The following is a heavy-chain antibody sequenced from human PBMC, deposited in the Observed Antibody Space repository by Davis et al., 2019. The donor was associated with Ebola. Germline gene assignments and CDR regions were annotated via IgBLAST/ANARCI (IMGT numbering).Heavy chain of an antibody. CDR1: GGSISSSSHY. CDR3: ARRYDFWRGYYVGFDY. D-gene: IGHD3-3*01. CDR2: IYYSGST. J-gene: IGHJ4*02. Sequence: SETLSLTCTVSGGSISSSSHYWGWTRQPPGKGLEWIGSIYYSGSTYYNPSLKSRVPISVDTSKTQFSLKLSSVTAADTAVYYCARRYDFWRGYYVGFDYWGQGTLVTVSS. V-gene: IGHV4-39*01.